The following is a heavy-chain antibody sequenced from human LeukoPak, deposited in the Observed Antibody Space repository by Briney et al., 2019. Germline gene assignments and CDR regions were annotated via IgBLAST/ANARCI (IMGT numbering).Heavy chain of an antibody. CDR3: ARGGLDYYDSSGYYFFDY. V-gene: IGHV1-2*02. Sequence: ASVKVSCKASGYTFTGYYMHWVRQAPGQGLEWMGWINPNSGGTNYARKFQGRVTMTRDTSTSTVYMELSSLRSEDTAVYYCARGGLDYYDSSGYYFFDYWGQGTLVTVSS. J-gene: IGHJ4*02. CDR1: GYTFTGYY. D-gene: IGHD3-22*01. CDR2: INPNSGGT.